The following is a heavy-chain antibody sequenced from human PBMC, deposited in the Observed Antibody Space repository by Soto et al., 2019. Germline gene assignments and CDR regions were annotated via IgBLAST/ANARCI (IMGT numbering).Heavy chain of an antibody. Sequence: SVKVSCKASGFTFTSSAVQWVRQARGQRLEWIGWIVVGSGNTNYAQKFQERVTITRDMSTSTAYMELSSLRSEDTAVYYCAAVPNYDILTGFAANYFDYWGQGTLVTVSS. CDR1: GFTFTSSA. V-gene: IGHV1-58*01. CDR3: AAVPNYDILTGFAANYFDY. J-gene: IGHJ4*02. D-gene: IGHD3-9*01. CDR2: IVVGSGNT.